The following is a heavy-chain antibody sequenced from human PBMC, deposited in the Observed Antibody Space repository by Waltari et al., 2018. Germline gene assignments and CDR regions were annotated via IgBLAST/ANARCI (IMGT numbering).Heavy chain of an antibody. J-gene: IGHJ3*02. D-gene: IGHD3-16*01. Sequence: QVQLVQSGAEVKKPGSSVKVSCKASGGTFSSYTISWVRQAPGQGLEWMGGFDPEDGETIYAQKFQGRVTMTEDTSTDTAYMELSSLRSEDTAVYYCATALGGDAFDIWGQGTMVTVSS. CDR1: GGTFSSYT. CDR3: ATALGGDAFDI. CDR2: FDPEDGET. V-gene: IGHV1-24*01.